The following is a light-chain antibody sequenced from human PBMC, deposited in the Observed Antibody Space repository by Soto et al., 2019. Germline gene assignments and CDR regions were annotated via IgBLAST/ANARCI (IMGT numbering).Light chain of an antibody. CDR1: SSDVGGYNY. J-gene: IGLJ2*01. V-gene: IGLV2-14*01. CDR3: SSYASITTVV. Sequence: QSALTQPASVSGSPGQSITISCTGTSSDVGGYNYVSWYQQHPGKAPKLMIYEVSNRPSGVSNRFSGSKSGNTASLTFSGLQAEDEADYYCSSYASITTVVFGGGTKLTVL. CDR2: EVS.